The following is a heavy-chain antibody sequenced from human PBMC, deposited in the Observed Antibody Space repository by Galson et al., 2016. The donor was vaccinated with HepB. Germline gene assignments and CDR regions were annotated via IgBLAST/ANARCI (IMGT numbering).Heavy chain of an antibody. D-gene: IGHD6-13*01. CDR3: TPPPTGQQPYFFDY. CDR1: GFTFSHAW. CDR2: IKSILDGGTT. Sequence: SLRLSCAASGFTFSHAWMSWVRQAPGKGLEWVGRIKSILDGGTTDYAAPVKGRFTISRDDSKNTLYLQMNRLRIEDTAVYYCTPPPTGQQPYFFDYWGQGTLVTVSS. V-gene: IGHV3-15*01. J-gene: IGHJ4*02.